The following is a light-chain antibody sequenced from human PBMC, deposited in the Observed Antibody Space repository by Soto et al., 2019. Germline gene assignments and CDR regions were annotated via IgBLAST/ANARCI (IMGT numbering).Light chain of an antibody. CDR1: SSNIGSSP. J-gene: IGLJ1*01. Sequence: QSAVTQPPSASGTPGQRVTIPCSGSSSNIGSSPVNWYQQLPGTAPKLLIYSNNQRPSGVPDRFSGSKSGTSASLAISGLQSEDEADYYCAAWDDSLNGLVFGTGTKLTVL. V-gene: IGLV1-44*01. CDR3: AAWDDSLNGLV. CDR2: SNN.